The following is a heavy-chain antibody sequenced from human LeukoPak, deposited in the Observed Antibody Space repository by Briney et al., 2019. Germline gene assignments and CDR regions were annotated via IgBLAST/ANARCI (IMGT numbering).Heavy chain of an antibody. V-gene: IGHV1-18*01. D-gene: IGHD6-13*01. CDR1: GFTFPNYG. Sequence: ASVKVSCKASGFTFPNYGITWVRQAPGQGLEWMGWTSLYNGNTNYAQEFQGRVTMTTDTSTSTVYMEMLSLRSDDTAAYFCAKVETSRWSELDYWGQGTLVTVSS. CDR3: AKVETSRWSELDY. J-gene: IGHJ4*02. CDR2: TSLYNGNT.